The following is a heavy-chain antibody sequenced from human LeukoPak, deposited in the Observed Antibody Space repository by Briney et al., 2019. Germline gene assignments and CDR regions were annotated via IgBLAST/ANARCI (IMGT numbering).Heavy chain of an antibody. D-gene: IGHD1-26*01. CDR3: AKVIARGTYYFDY. Sequence: GGSLRLSCEASGFTFSSYSMSWVRQAPGKGLEWVSAISGSGHSTYYADSVKGRFTISRDNSKNTLTLQMSSLRAEDTAVYYCAKVIARGTYYFDYWGQGTLVTVSS. J-gene: IGHJ4*02. CDR2: ISGSGHST. V-gene: IGHV3-23*01. CDR1: GFTFSSYS.